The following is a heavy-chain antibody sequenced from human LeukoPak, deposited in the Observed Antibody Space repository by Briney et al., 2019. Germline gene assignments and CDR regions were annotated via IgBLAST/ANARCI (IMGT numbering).Heavy chain of an antibody. J-gene: IGHJ4*02. V-gene: IGHV3-74*01. Sequence: KIDGSSTSYADSVKGRFTISRDNARNTLYLQMNSLRAEDTAVYYCARDGFLGPVTAYLDYWGQGTPVTVSS. CDR2: KIDGSST. CDR3: ARDGFLGPVTAYLDY. D-gene: IGHD2-21*02.